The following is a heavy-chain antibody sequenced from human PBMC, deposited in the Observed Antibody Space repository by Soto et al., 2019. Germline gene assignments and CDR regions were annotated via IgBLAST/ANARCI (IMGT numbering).Heavy chain of an antibody. CDR1: GFTFSSYA. D-gene: IGHD6-19*01. J-gene: IGHJ4*02. V-gene: IGHV3-23*01. CDR3: AKDFNLIAVAGTLSGY. CDR2: ISGSGGST. Sequence: GGSLRLSCAASGFTFSSYAMSWVRQAPGKGLEWVSAISGSGGSTYYADSVKGRFTISRDNSKNTLYLQMNSLRAEDTAVYYCAKDFNLIAVAGTLSGYWGQGTLVTVSS.